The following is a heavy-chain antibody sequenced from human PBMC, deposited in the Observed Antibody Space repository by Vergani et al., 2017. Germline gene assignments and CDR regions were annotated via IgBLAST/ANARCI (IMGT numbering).Heavy chain of an antibody. J-gene: IGHJ6*03. CDR3: ARDANDYGEYYYYYYDMDV. D-gene: IGHD4-17*01. Sequence: QVQLVQSGAEVKKPGSSVKVSCKASGGTFSSYAISWVRQAPGQGLEWMGRIIPILGIANYAQKFQGRVTITADKSTSTAYMELSSLRADDTAVYYCARDANDYGEYYYYYYDMDVWGKGTTVTVSS. CDR2: IIPILGIA. V-gene: IGHV1-69*04. CDR1: GGTFSSYA.